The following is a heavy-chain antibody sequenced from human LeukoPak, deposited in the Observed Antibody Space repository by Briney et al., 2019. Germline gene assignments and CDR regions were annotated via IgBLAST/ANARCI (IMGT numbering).Heavy chain of an antibody. Sequence: KASETLSLTCTVSGGSISSNTYYWAWIRQPPGRGLEWFGSIHYSGNTYYSPSLKSRVTISVDTSKNQFSLKLSSVTAADTAVYYCARGEAPADWGQGTLVTVSS. J-gene: IGHJ4*02. D-gene: IGHD2-2*01. CDR2: IHYSGNT. V-gene: IGHV4-39*07. CDR3: ARGEAPAD. CDR1: GGSISSNTYY.